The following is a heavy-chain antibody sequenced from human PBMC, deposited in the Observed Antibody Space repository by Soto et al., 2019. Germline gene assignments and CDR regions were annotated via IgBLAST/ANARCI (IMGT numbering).Heavy chain of an antibody. J-gene: IGHJ6*02. Sequence: GGSLRLSCAASGFTFSSYGMHWVRQAPGKGLEWVAVISYDGSNKYYADSVKGRFTISRDNSKNTLYLQMNSLRAEDTAVYYCAKAFGYGGDYYYYGMDVWGQGTTVTVSS. D-gene: IGHD5-18*01. CDR1: GFTFSSYG. V-gene: IGHV3-30*18. CDR2: ISYDGSNK. CDR3: AKAFGYGGDYYYYGMDV.